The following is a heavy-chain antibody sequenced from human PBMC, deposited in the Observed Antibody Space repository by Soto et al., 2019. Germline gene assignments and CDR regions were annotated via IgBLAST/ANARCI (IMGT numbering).Heavy chain of an antibody. D-gene: IGHD1-20*01. Sequence: PSETLSLTCTVSVGAISSGGYYWSWIRQHPGKGLEWIGYIYYSGSTHYNPSLKSRVTISVDTSKNQFSLKLSSVTAADTAVYYCARGLYNWNYFDYWGQGTLVTVSS. CDR3: ARGLYNWNYFDY. V-gene: IGHV4-31*03. J-gene: IGHJ4*02. CDR2: IYYSGST. CDR1: VGAISSGGYY.